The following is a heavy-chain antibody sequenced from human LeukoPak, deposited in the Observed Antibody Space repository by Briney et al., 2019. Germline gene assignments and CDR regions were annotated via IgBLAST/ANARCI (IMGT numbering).Heavy chain of an antibody. V-gene: IGHV3-74*03. CDR1: GFTFSSYL. D-gene: IGHD4-11*01. CDR3: ARDRSYTMDV. Sequence: GGSLRLSSAASGFTFSSYLMHWVRQAPGKGLVCVSRISSDGSATTYADSVKGRFTISRDNARNTLYLQVNSLRAEDTAVYYCARDRSYTMDVWGQGTTVTVSS. J-gene: IGHJ6*02. CDR2: ISSDGSAT.